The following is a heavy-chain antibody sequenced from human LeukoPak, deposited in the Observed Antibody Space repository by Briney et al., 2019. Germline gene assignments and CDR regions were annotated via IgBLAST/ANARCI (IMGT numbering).Heavy chain of an antibody. CDR2: IKSKTDGGTT. J-gene: IGHJ4*02. D-gene: IGHD2-8*01. CDR1: GFTFSNAW. V-gene: IGHV3-15*01. CDR3: TTEFIGYCTSRHGITY. Sequence: GGSLRLSCAASGFTFSNAWMSWVRQAPGKGLEWLGRIKSKTDGGTTDYAAPVKGRFTASRDDSKNIVYLQMNSLKTEDTAVYYCTTEFIGYCTSRHGITYWGQGILVTVSS.